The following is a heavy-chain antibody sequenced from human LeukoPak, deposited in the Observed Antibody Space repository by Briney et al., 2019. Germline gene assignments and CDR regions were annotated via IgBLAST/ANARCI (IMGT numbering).Heavy chain of an antibody. CDR1: GFTFSSYS. D-gene: IGHD6-19*01. J-gene: IGHJ4*02. CDR3: ARDPPSPPIAVAGSPFDY. CDR2: ISSSSSYI. Sequence: GSLRLSCAASGFTFSSYSMNWVRQAPGKGLEWVSSISSSSSYIYYADSVKGRFTISRDNAKNSLYLQMNSLRAEDTAVYYCARDPPSPPIAVAGSPFDYWGQGTLVTVSS. V-gene: IGHV3-21*01.